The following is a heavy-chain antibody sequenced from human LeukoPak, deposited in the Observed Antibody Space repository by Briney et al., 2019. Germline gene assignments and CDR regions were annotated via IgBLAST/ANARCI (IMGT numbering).Heavy chain of an antibody. V-gene: IGHV1-2*02. D-gene: IGHD3-22*01. CDR3: ARAHYYDATVGY. CDR1: GYTFTGYY. J-gene: IGHJ4*02. Sequence: ASVTVSCKASGYTFTGYYMHWVRQAPGQGLEWMGWINPNSGGTNYAQKFQGRVTMTRDTSISTAYMELSRLRSDDTAVYYCARAHYYDATVGYWGQGTLVTVSS. CDR2: INPNSGGT.